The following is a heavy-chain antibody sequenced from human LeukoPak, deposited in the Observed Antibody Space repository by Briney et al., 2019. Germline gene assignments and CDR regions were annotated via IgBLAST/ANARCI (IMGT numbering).Heavy chain of an antibody. Sequence: SETLCLTCTVSGGSISSYYWSWIRQPAGKGLEWIGRIYTSGSTNYNPSLKSRVTISVDKSKNQFSLKLSSVTAADTAVYYCARDGVGAPPAFDIWGQGTMVTVSS. CDR3: ARDGVGAPPAFDI. V-gene: IGHV4-4*07. J-gene: IGHJ3*02. CDR1: GGSISSYY. CDR2: IYTSGST. D-gene: IGHD1-26*01.